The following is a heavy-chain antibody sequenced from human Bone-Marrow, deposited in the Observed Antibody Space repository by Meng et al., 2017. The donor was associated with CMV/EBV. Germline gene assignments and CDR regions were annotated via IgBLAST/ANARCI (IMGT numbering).Heavy chain of an antibody. Sequence: GESLKISCAASGFTFSSYWMSWVRQAPGKGLEWLANIKQDGSEKYYVDSVKGRFTISRDNAKNSLYLQMNSLRAEDTAVYYCARSRAVAGGYGMDVWGQGTTVTVSS. V-gene: IGHV3-7*01. CDR1: GFTFSSYW. D-gene: IGHD6-19*01. CDR3: ARSRAVAGGYGMDV. J-gene: IGHJ6*02. CDR2: IKQDGSEK.